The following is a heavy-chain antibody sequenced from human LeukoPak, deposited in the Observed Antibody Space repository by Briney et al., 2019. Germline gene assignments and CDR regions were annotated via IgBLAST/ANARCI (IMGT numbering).Heavy chain of an antibody. Sequence: SETLSLTCAVYGGSFSGYYWSWIRQPPGKGLEWIGEINQSGSTNHNSSLKSRVTISVDTSKNQFSLKLNSVTAADTAVYYCARGHTRITMIRGSKSAYYFDYWGQGTLVTVSS. CDR2: INQSGST. CDR1: GGSFSGYY. D-gene: IGHD3-10*01. J-gene: IGHJ4*02. CDR3: ARGHTRITMIRGSKSAYYFDY. V-gene: IGHV4-34*01.